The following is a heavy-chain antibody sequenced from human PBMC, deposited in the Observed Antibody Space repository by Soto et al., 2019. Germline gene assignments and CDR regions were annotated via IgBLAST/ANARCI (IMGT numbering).Heavy chain of an antibody. J-gene: IGHJ4*02. CDR3: ASGGHYYDSSGYYRFDY. V-gene: IGHV1-69*13. Sequence: SVKVSCKASGGTFSSYAISWVRQAPGQGLEWMGGIIPIFGTANYAQKFQGRVTITADESTSTAYMELSSLRSEDTAVYYCASGGHYYDSSGYYRFDYWGKGTLVPVS. CDR2: IIPIFGTA. D-gene: IGHD3-22*01. CDR1: GGTFSSYA.